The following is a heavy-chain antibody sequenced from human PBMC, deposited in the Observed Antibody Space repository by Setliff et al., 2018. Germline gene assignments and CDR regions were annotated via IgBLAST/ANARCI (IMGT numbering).Heavy chain of an antibody. CDR1: GFTFSSYA. CDR3: ARSLVGATTVTINDAFDI. Sequence: GGSLRLSCAASGFTFSSYAMHWVRQAPGKGLEWVAVISYDGSNKYYADSVKGRFTISRDNSKNTLYLQMNSLRAEDTAVYYCARSLVGATTVTINDAFDIWGQGTMVTVSS. D-gene: IGHD1-26*01. CDR2: ISYDGSNK. J-gene: IGHJ3*02. V-gene: IGHV3-30-3*01.